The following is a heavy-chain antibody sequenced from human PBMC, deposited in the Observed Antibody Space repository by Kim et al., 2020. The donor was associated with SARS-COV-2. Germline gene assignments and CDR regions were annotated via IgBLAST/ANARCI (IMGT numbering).Heavy chain of an antibody. V-gene: IGHV1-69*13. CDR1: GGTFSSYA. Sequence: SVKVSCKASGGTFSSYAISWVRQAPGQGLEWMGGIIPIFGTANYAQKFQGRVTITADESTSTAYMELSSLRSEDTAVYYCARDRTRMISGGDAFDIWGQGTMVTVSS. J-gene: IGHJ3*02. D-gene: IGHD3-10*01. CDR2: IIPIFGTA. CDR3: ARDRTRMISGGDAFDI.